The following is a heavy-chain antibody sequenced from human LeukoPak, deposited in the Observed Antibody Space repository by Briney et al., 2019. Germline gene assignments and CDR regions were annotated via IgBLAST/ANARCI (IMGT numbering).Heavy chain of an antibody. CDR3: AKVTAVASTGALDY. D-gene: IGHD6-19*01. CDR2: INSDGSGT. V-gene: IGHV3-74*01. Sequence: GGSLRLSCAASGFTFSSYWMHWVRQAPGKGLVWVSRINSDGSGTTYADSVKDRFTISRDNAKNTLYLQMNSLRADDTAVYYCAKVTAVASTGALDYWGQGTLVTVSS. J-gene: IGHJ4*02. CDR1: GFTFSSYW.